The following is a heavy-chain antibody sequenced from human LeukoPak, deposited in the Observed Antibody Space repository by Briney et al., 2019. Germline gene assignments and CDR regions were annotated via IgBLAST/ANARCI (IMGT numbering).Heavy chain of an antibody. J-gene: IGHJ4*02. D-gene: IGHD6-19*01. Sequence: ASVKVSCKASGYTFTGYYMHWVRQAPGQGLEWMGWINPNSGGTNYAQKFQGRVTMTRDTSISTAYMELSRLRSDDTAVYYCARGIAVAGMSDVSQNDYWGQGTLVTVSS. CDR2: INPNSGGT. CDR3: ARGIAVAGMSDVSQNDY. V-gene: IGHV1-2*02. CDR1: GYTFTGYY.